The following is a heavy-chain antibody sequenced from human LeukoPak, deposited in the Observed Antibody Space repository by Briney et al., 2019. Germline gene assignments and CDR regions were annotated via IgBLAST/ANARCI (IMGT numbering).Heavy chain of an antibody. Sequence: SGPVLVKPTETLTLTCTFSEFSLTTSGVGVGWIRQPPGKALEWLALIYWDDEKRYNPSLKSRVTITKDTSKNQVALTMTNTDPVDTATYYCAHGHLYTLPGTFDIWGQGTLVTVSS. CDR2: IYWDDEK. D-gene: IGHD3-16*01. CDR1: EFSLTTSGVG. V-gene: IGHV2-5*02. CDR3: AHGHLYTLPGTFDI. J-gene: IGHJ3*02.